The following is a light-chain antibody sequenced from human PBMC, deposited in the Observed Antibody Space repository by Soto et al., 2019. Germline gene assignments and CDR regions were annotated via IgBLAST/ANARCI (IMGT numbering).Light chain of an antibody. J-gene: IGKJ5*01. CDR3: QQYNKWPPIT. CDR2: GTS. CDR1: QSVSSN. Sequence: EVVMTQSPATLSVSPGESVTLSCRASQSVSSNLAWYQQKPGQAPRLLIYGTSTRATDIPDRFSGSGSGTKFTLTISSLQSEDFGTYYCQQYNKWPPITFGQGTRLAIK. V-gene: IGKV3-15*01.